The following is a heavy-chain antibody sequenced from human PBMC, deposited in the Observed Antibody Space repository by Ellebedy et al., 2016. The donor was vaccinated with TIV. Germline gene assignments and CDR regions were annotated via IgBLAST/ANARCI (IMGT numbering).Heavy chain of an antibody. CDR2: IKQDGSEK. J-gene: IGHJ4*02. CDR3: ASSSSWYASADY. D-gene: IGHD6-13*01. V-gene: IGHV3-7*01. Sequence: GESLKISXAASGFTFSNYWMTWVRQAPGKGLEWVANIKQDGSEKYSVDSLKGRFTISRDNPKNTLYLQMNSLRAEDTAVYYCASSSSWYASADYWGQGTLVTVSS. CDR1: GFTFSNYW.